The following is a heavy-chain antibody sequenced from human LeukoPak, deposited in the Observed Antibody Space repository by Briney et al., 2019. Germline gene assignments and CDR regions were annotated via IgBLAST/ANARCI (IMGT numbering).Heavy chain of an antibody. Sequence: GGSLRLSCAASGFTFSSYAMTWVRQAPGKGLQWVSAINSSGGSTYYADSVKGRFTISRDNSKNTLFLQMNSLRAEDTAVYYCAKDSFRSSSGVDPWGQGTLVTVSS. V-gene: IGHV3-23*01. CDR1: GFTFSSYA. CDR2: INSSGGST. D-gene: IGHD6-19*01. CDR3: AKDSFRSSSGVDP. J-gene: IGHJ5*02.